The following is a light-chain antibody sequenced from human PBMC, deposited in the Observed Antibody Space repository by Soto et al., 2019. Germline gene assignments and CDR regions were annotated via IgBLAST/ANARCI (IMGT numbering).Light chain of an antibody. CDR3: NSYTSSSTYV. J-gene: IGLJ1*01. V-gene: IGLV2-14*01. CDR2: EVS. Sequence: QSALTQPASGSGSPGQSITISCTGTSSDVGGYNYVSWYQQYPGKAPKLMIYEVSNRPSGVSNRFSGSKSGNTASLTISGLQAEDESDYYCNSYTSSSTYVFGTGTKLTFL. CDR1: SSDVGGYNY.